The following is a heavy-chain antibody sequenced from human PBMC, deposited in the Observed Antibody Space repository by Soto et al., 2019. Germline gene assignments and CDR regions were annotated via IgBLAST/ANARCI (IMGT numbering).Heavy chain of an antibody. J-gene: IGHJ4*02. Sequence: EVQLVESGGGLVQPGGSLILSCAASGFTFSTDDMHWVRQATGKGLEWVAAISTTGGTHYPDSVKGRFTISRDNAKNSLYLQMNSLRAGDTAVYYCARGRTRSSWYDYWGQGTLVTVSP. CDR2: ISTTGGT. D-gene: IGHD6-19*01. V-gene: IGHV3-13*01. CDR1: GFTFSTDD. CDR3: ARGRTRSSWYDY.